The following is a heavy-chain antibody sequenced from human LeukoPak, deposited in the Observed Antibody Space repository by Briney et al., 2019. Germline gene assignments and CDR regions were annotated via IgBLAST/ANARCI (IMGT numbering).Heavy chain of an antibody. CDR1: GDRFNSFG. CDR3: ARKIAPGGTGLGCLDA. D-gene: IGHD1-26*01. J-gene: IGHJ5*02. CDR2: ISGYNGNT. V-gene: IGHV1-18*01. Sequence: GASVKVSCKASGDRFNSFGISWVRQVPGQGLEWMGWISGYNGNTKYAQKLLGRVTLTTDTSSSTAYMELRSLRSDDTAVYYCARKIAPGGTGLGCLDAWSQGTLVLVSS.